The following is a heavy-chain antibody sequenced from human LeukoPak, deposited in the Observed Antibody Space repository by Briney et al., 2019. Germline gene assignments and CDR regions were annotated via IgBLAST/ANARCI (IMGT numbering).Heavy chain of an antibody. Sequence: PSETLSLTCTVSGDSMSNHFWSWIRQPPGKGLEWIGYIYGSETTNYNPSLKSRVTMSVDTSENQFPLKLSSVTAADTALYYCASRPGGSTWYGVFDYWSRGTLVTVSS. CDR3: ASRPGGSTWYGVFDY. CDR1: GDSMSNHF. V-gene: IGHV4-59*11. J-gene: IGHJ4*02. D-gene: IGHD6-13*01. CDR2: IYGSETT.